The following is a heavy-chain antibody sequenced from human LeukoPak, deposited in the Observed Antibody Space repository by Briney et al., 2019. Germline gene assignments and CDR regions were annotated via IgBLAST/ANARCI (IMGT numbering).Heavy chain of an antibody. D-gene: IGHD6-19*01. CDR1: GFTFSDYY. CDR3: ARAYSSGWYYFDY. Sequence: GGSLRLSCAASGFTFSDYYMSWIRQAPGKGLEWVSYISSSGSTIYYADSVKGRFTSSRDNAKNSLYLQMNSLRAEDTAVYYCARAYSSGWYYFDYWGQGTLVTVSS. V-gene: IGHV3-11*04. CDR2: ISSSGSTI. J-gene: IGHJ4*02.